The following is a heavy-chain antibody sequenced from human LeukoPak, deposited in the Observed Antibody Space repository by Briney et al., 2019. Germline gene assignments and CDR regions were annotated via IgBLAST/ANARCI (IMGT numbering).Heavy chain of an antibody. V-gene: IGHV3-74*01. CDR3: STGNCGGDCYSAY. CDR1: GFTFSSTW. D-gene: IGHD2-21*02. CDR2: MNSDGSST. J-gene: IGHJ4*02. Sequence: PGGSLRLSCAVSGFTFSSTWMHWVRQAPGKGLVWVSRMNSDGSSTSYADSEKGRFTISRDNAKNTVYLQMNSLRAEDTAVYYCSTGNCGGDCYSAYWGQGTLVTVSS.